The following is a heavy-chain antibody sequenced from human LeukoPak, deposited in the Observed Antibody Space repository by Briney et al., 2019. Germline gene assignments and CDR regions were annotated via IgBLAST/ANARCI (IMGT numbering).Heavy chain of an antibody. D-gene: IGHD3-22*01. Sequence: GASVKVSCKASGYTFTGYYMHWVRQAPGQGLEWMGWINPNSGGTNYAQKFQGRVTMTRDTSINTAYMELSRLRSDDTAVYYCARARDYYDSRPETFDYWGQGTLVTVSS. CDR2: INPNSGGT. CDR3: ARARDYYDSRPETFDY. V-gene: IGHV1-2*02. CDR1: GYTFTGYY. J-gene: IGHJ4*02.